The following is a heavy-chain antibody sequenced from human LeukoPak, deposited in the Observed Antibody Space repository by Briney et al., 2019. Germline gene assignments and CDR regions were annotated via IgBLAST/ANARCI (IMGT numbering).Heavy chain of an antibody. CDR1: GGSISSSNYY. V-gene: IGHV4-39*07. D-gene: IGHD5-18*01. CDR3: ARDEVDTAMGIYYYYMDV. Sequence: SETLSLTCTVSGGSISSSNYYWGWIRQPPGKGLEWIGNIDYNEITYYNPSLKSRVTISVDTSKNQFSLKLSSVTAADTAVYYCARDEVDTAMGIYYYYMDVWGKGTTVTVSS. J-gene: IGHJ6*03. CDR2: IDYNEIT.